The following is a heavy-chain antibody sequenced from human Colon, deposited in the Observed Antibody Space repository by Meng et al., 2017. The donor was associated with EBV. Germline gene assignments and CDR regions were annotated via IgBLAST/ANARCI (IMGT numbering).Heavy chain of an antibody. V-gene: IGHV4-39*01. Sequence: LQLQESGPGLGKPSETLSLTCTVSGGSISISSYYWGWIRQPPGKGLEWIGSIYYNGSTYYNPSLKSRVTISVDTSKNQFSLKLNSVTAADTAVYYCARRRYYYGSGSYHSYYFDYWGQGALVTVSS. CDR1: GGSISISSYY. CDR3: ARRRYYYGSGSYHSYYFDY. D-gene: IGHD3-10*01. J-gene: IGHJ4*02. CDR2: IYYNGST.